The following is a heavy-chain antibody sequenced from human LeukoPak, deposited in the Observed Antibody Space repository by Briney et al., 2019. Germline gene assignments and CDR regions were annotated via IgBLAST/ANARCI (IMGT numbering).Heavy chain of an antibody. V-gene: IGHV3-23*01. J-gene: IGHJ4*02. Sequence: GGSLRLSCAASGFTFSSYAMSWVRQAPGKGLEWVSTISGSGGSTYHAGSVKGRFTISRDNSKNTLYLQMNSLRAEDTAVYYCAKLDTPAAIAPYYFDYWGRGTLVTVSS. CDR2: ISGSGGST. D-gene: IGHD2-2*01. CDR3: AKLDTPAAIAPYYFDY. CDR1: GFTFSSYA.